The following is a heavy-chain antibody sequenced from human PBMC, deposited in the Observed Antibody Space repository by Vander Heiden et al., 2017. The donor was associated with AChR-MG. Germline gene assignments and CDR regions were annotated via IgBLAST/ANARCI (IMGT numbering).Heavy chain of an antibody. CDR3: VRRTPQVTWGYFDY. J-gene: IGHJ2*01. CDR1: GYAFSGYW. D-gene: IGHD2-21*02. CDR2: VYIPDSDT. V-gene: IGHV5-51*01. Sequence: DVQLVQSGAEVKKAGESLKISCQGSGYAFSGYWIGWVRQTPERGLEWMGIVYIPDSDTRYNPSFQGQVSISADKSINTAYLQWNSLKASDTAIYYCVRRTPQVTWGYFDYWGPGTLVTVSS.